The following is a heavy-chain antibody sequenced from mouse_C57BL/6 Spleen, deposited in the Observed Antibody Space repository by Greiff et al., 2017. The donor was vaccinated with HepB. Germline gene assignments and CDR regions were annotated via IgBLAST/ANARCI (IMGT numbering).Heavy chain of an antibody. CDR2: IDPSDSYT. CDR1: GYTFTSYW. Sequence: VQLQQPGAELVRPGTSVKLSCKASGYTFTSYWMHWVKQRPGQGLEWIGVIDPSDSYTNYNQKFKGKATLTVDTSSSTAYMQLSSLTSEDSAVYYCATVGGRDYFDYWGQGTTLTVSS. D-gene: IGHD1-1*01. CDR3: ATVGGRDYFDY. V-gene: IGHV1-59*01. J-gene: IGHJ2*01.